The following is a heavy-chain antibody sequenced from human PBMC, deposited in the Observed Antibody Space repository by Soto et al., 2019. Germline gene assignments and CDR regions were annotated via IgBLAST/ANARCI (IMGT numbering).Heavy chain of an antibody. V-gene: IGHV1-69*02. CDR3: ACSYGYYFDY. Sequence: QVLLVQSGAEVKKPGSSVKVSCKASGGTFSSYTFNWVRQAPGQGLEWMGRIIPILGIANYPQKFQGRVTITADKSTSTTYMELSSLRSEDTAVFYCACSYGYYFDYWGQGTLVTVSS. CDR2: IIPILGIA. D-gene: IGHD3-16*02. J-gene: IGHJ4*02. CDR1: GGTFSSYT.